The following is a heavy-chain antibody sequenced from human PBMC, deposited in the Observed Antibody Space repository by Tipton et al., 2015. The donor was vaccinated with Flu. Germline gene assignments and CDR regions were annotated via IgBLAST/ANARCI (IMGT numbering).Heavy chain of an antibody. D-gene: IGHD3-22*01. Sequence: SLRLSCAGSGFTFSDSYMSWIRQPPGKGLEWVSYISRNGNTIDYADSVKGRFTISRDNAKNSLYLQMNSLRVDDTAVYFCTRGHTMTDTWDRGTLVTVSS. J-gene: IGHJ5*02. CDR2: ISRNGNTI. CDR1: GFTFSDSY. CDR3: TRGHTMTDT. V-gene: IGHV3-11*01.